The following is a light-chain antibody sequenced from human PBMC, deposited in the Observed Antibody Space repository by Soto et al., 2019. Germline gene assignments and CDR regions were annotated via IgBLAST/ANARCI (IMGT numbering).Light chain of an antibody. V-gene: IGKV1-5*01. CDR1: QSITSS. J-gene: IGKJ1*01. CDR2: DAS. CDR3: QQYSIYWT. Sequence: DIQMTQSPSTLSASVGDRVTITCRASQSITSSLAWFQQKPGRAPNLLIYDASSLESGVPSRFSGSGSGTEFTLTISSLQPDDFATYYCQQYSIYWTFGQGTKVEIK.